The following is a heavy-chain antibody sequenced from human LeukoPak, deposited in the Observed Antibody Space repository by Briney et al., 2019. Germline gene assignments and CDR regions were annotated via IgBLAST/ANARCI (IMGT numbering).Heavy chain of an antibody. CDR3: ARGGGLDV. CDR2: INHNGNVN. Sequence: RXAPGKGLEWVASINHNGNVNYYVDSVKGRFTISRDNAKNSLYLQMSNLRAEDTAVYFCARGGGLDVWGQGATVTVSS. J-gene: IGHJ6*02. V-gene: IGHV3-7*03. D-gene: IGHD3-16*01.